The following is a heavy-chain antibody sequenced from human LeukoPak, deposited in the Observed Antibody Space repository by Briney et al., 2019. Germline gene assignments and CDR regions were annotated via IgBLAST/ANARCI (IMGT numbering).Heavy chain of an antibody. CDR1: GFSFSGYW. CDR3: ARVGGSSWTDY. J-gene: IGHJ4*02. V-gene: IGHV3-7*01. CDR2: IKQDGSEK. Sequence: GGSLRPSCAASGFSFSGYWMSWVRQAPGKGLEWVANIKQDGSEKHYGDSVKGRFIISRDNAKNSQYLQMNSLRAEDTAVYYCARVGGSSWTDYWGQGTLVTVSS. D-gene: IGHD6-13*01.